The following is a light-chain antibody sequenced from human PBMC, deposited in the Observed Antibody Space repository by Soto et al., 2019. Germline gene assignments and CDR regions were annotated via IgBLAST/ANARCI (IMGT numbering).Light chain of an antibody. CDR2: EVS. J-gene: IGLJ1*01. CDR3: SSYTSSNTLAYV. CDR1: SRDVGGYNY. V-gene: IGLV2-14*01. Sequence: QSAVTQPASVSGSPGQSSTIFCAGTSRDVGGYNYVSWYQQHPGKAPKLITYEVSNRPSGVSKRFSGSKSCNTASLTISGLQAEDEVDYYCSSYTSSNTLAYVFGTGTKLTVL.